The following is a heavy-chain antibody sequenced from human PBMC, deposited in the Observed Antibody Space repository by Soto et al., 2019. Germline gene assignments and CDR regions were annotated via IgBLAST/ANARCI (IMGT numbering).Heavy chain of an antibody. CDR1: GDSISSFY. Sequence: QVQLPESGPGLVKPSETLSLTCTVSGDSISSFYWTWIRQPPGKGLEWVGYIFSSGSTNYNPSLRIRVTISVDTSENQFSLKLTSVTAAYTAVYYCARVGYCSSTPCWPIGYFEDWGQVTLVTVSS. CDR3: ARVGYCSSTPCWPIGYFED. D-gene: IGHD2-2*01. V-gene: IGHV4-59*01. CDR2: IFSSGST. J-gene: IGHJ4*02.